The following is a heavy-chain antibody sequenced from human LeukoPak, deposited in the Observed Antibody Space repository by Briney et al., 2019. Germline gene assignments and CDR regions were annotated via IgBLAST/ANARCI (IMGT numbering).Heavy chain of an antibody. D-gene: IGHD3-22*01. CDR3: ARAVRGIVVVTDWYAFDI. J-gene: IGHJ3*02. CDR1: GGSISSSSYY. CDR2: IYYSGST. V-gene: IGHV4-39*07. Sequence: SETLSLTCTVSGGSISSSSYYWGWIRQPPGKGLEWIGSIYYSGSTYYNPSLKSRVTISVDTSKNQFSLKLSSVTAADTAVYYCARAVRGIVVVTDWYAFDIWGQGTMVTVSS.